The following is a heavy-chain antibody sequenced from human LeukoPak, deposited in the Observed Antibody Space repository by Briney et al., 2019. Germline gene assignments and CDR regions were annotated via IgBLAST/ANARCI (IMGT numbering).Heavy chain of an antibody. J-gene: IGHJ3*02. CDR2: ISGSGGST. CDR3: AKRNYGSGSSGAFDI. V-gene: IGHV3-23*01. Sequence: GGSLRLSSAASGFTFSIYAMSWVRQAPRKGLKWVSAISGSGGSTYYADSVKGRFTISRDNSKNTLYLQMNSLRAEDTAVYYCAKRNYGSGSSGAFDIWGQGTMVTVSS. D-gene: IGHD3-10*01. CDR1: GFTFSIYA.